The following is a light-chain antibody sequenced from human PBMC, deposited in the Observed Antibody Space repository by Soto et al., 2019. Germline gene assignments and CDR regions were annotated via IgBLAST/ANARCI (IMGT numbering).Light chain of an antibody. CDR2: GAS. Sequence: EIVLTQSPGTLSLSPGERATLSCRASQSVSSNYLTWYKQKPGQAPRLLIYGASSRATGIPDRFSGSGSGTDFTLTISRLEPEDFSVYYCQQYGSSPLMYTFGQGTKLEIK. J-gene: IGKJ2*01. CDR1: QSVSSNY. CDR3: QQYGSSPLMYT. V-gene: IGKV3-20*01.